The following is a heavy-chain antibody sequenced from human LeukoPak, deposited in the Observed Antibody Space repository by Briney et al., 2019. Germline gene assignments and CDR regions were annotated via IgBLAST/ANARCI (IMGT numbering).Heavy chain of an antibody. D-gene: IGHD2-2*01. CDR3: ARDQDIVVVPVTGWFDP. Sequence: PSETLSLTCTVSGYSISSGYYWGWIRQPPGKGLEWIGSIYHSGSTYYNPSLKSRVTISADTSKNQFSLKLSSVTAADTAVYYCARDQDIVVVPVTGWFDPWGQGTLVTVSS. CDR1: GYSISSGYY. J-gene: IGHJ5*02. CDR2: IYHSGST. V-gene: IGHV4-38-2*02.